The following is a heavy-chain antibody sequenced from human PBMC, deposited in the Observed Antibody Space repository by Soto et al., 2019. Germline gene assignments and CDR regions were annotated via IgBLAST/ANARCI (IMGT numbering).Heavy chain of an antibody. V-gene: IGHV3-23*01. CDR3: AKTRRVTTAYYYYYYMDV. CDR2: ISGSGGST. Sequence: GGSLRLSCAASGFTFSSYAMSWVRQAPGKGLEWVSAISGSGGSTYYADSVKGRFTISRDNSKNTLYLQMNSLRAEDTAVYYCAKTRRVTTAYYYYYYMDVWGKGTTVTVSS. CDR1: GFTFSSYA. J-gene: IGHJ6*03. D-gene: IGHD4-17*01.